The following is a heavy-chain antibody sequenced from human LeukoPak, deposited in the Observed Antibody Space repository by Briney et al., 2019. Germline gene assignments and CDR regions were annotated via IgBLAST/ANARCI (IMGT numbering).Heavy chain of an antibody. D-gene: IGHD3-10*01. CDR2: ISGSGGST. V-gene: IGHV3-23*01. J-gene: IGHJ4*02. CDR1: GFTFSSYA. CDR3: AKDLALNYYGSGSSHLTFDY. Sequence: PGGSLRLSCAASGFTFSSYAMSWVRQAPGKGLEWVSAISGSGGSTYYADSVKGRFTISRDNSKNTLYLQMNSLRAEDTAVYYCAKDLALNYYGSGSSHLTFDYWGQGTLVTVSS.